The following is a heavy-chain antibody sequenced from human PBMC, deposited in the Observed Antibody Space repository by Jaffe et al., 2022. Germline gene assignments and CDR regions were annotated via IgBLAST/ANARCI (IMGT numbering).Heavy chain of an antibody. Sequence: QVQLVQSGAEVKKPGSSVKVSCKASGGTFSSYAISWVRQAPGQGLEWMGGIIPIFGTANYAQKFQGRVTITADESTSTAYMELSSLRSEDTAVYYCAIVVPAARGYYYYYMDVWGKGTTVTVSS. CDR1: GGTFSSYA. D-gene: IGHD2-2*01. CDR2: IIPIFGTA. CDR3: AIVVPAARGYYYYYMDV. V-gene: IGHV1-69*01. J-gene: IGHJ6*03.